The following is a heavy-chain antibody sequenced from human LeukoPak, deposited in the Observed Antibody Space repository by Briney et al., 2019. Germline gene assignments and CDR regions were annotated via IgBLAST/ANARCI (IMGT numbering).Heavy chain of an antibody. Sequence: SETLSLTCAVYGGSFSGYYWSWIRQHPGKGLEWIGYIYYSGSTYYNPSLKSRVTISVDTSKNQFSLKLSSVTAADTAVYYCARGYSSTSCYVWGQGTTVTVSS. V-gene: IGHV4-31*11. CDR3: ARGYSSTSCYV. CDR1: GGSFSGYY. CDR2: IYYSGST. D-gene: IGHD2-2*01. J-gene: IGHJ6*02.